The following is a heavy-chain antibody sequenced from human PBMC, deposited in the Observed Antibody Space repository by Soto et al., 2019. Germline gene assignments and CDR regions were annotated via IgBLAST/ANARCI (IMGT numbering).Heavy chain of an antibody. CDR2: MNPNSGNT. Sequence: QVQLVQSGAEVKKPGASVKVSCKASGYTFSSYDINWVRQATGQGLEWMGWMNPNSGNTGYAQKFQGRVTMTRNTSIRTGDMELSSLSAEDTAVYYCAIGDYRWERHWFDPRGQGTLVTVSS. V-gene: IGHV1-8*01. CDR3: AIGDYRWERHWFDP. J-gene: IGHJ5*02. D-gene: IGHD1-26*01. CDR1: GYTFSSYD.